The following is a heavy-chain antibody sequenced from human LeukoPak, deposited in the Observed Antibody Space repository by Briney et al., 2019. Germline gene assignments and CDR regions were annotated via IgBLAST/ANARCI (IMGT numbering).Heavy chain of an antibody. CDR1: GFTFSDYY. CDR3: AGGDGYSYPGALDF. Sequence: GGSLRLSCAASGFTFSDYYMNWIRQAPGKGLEWVSYISKSGSYTNHADSVKGRFTISRENAKNSLYLQMNSLRAGDTAVYYCAGGDGYSYPGALDFWGRGTLVTVSS. J-gene: IGHJ4*02. D-gene: IGHD3-22*01. V-gene: IGHV3-11*06. CDR2: ISKSGSYT.